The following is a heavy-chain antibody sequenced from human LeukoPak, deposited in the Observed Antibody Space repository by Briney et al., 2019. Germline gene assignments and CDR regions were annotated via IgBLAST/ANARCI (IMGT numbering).Heavy chain of an antibody. CDR2: INHSEST. Sequence: SETLSLTCTASGGSISGTYYWSWIRQPPGKGLEWIGEINHSESTNYNPSLKSRVTISVDTSKNQFSLKLSSATAADTAVYYCARGTYSSSWYEEYWFDPWGQGTLVTVSS. D-gene: IGHD6-13*01. V-gene: IGHV4-34*01. CDR3: ARGTYSSSWYEEYWFDP. CDR1: GGSISGTYY. J-gene: IGHJ5*02.